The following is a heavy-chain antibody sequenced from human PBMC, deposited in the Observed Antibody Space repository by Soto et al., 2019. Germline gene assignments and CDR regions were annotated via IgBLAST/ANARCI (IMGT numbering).Heavy chain of an antibody. J-gene: IGHJ4*02. CDR2: ISYDGSNK. Sequence: GGSLRLSCAASGFTFSSYGMHWVRQAPGKGLEWVAVISYDGSNKYYADSVKGRFTISRDNSKNTLYLQMNSLRAEDTAVYYCAKDLASLSLGFDYWGQGTLVTVS. V-gene: IGHV3-30*18. D-gene: IGHD5-12*01. CDR1: GFTFSSYG. CDR3: AKDLASLSLGFDY.